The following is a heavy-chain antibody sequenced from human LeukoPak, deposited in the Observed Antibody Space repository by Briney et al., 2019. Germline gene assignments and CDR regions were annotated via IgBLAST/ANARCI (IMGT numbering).Heavy chain of an antibody. D-gene: IGHD2-8*01. V-gene: IGHV3-21*01. CDR3: ARDTGYCTNGVCSQPFDY. CDR1: GFTFSSYS. Sequence: GGSLRLSCVVSGFTFSSYSMNWVPRAPGKGLEWVSSISSSSSYIYYADSVKGRFTISRDNAKNSLYLQMNSLRAEDTAVYYCARDTGYCTNGVCSQPFDYWGQGTLVTVSS. CDR2: ISSSSSYI. J-gene: IGHJ4*02.